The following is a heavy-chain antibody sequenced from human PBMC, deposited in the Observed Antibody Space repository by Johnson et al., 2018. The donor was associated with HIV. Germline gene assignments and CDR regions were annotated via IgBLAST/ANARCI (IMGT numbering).Heavy chain of an antibody. Sequence: VQLEESGGGLVQPGGSLKLSCAASGFTFSGSAMHWVRQASGKGLEWVGRIRSKANSYATAYAASVKGRFTISRDDSKNTAYLQMNSLKTEDTAVYYCTSQQDSSGWYGNAFDIWGQGTMVTVSS. CDR1: GFTFSGSA. CDR2: IRSKANSYAT. J-gene: IGHJ3*02. CDR3: TSQQDSSGWYGNAFDI. D-gene: IGHD6-19*01. V-gene: IGHV3-73*02.